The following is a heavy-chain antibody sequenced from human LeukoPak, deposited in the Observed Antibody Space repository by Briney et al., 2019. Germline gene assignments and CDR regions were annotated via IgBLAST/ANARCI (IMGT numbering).Heavy chain of an antibody. D-gene: IGHD3-10*01. V-gene: IGHV3-30*02. CDR3: AKDRGFIALYYFDY. Sequence: IRDDGSTRYYADSVKGRFTVSRDNSKNTLYLQMDSLRTEDTAVYYCAKDRGFIALYYFDYWGQGTLVTVSS. CDR2: IRDDGSTR. J-gene: IGHJ4*02.